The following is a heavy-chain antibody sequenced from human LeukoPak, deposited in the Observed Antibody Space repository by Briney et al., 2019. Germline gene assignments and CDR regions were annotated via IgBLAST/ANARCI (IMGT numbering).Heavy chain of an antibody. V-gene: IGHV3-23*01. CDR3: AKRPRDSSGYYLGAFDG. D-gene: IGHD3-22*01. CDR2: ISGSGGGT. Sequence: GGSLRLSCAASGFTFSNYAMSWVRQAPGKGLEWVSAISGSGGGTYYADSVKGRFTISRDNSKNTLYLHMSSLRAEDTAVYFCAKRPRDSSGYYLGAFDGWGQGTTVTVSS. CDR1: GFTFSNYA. J-gene: IGHJ3*01.